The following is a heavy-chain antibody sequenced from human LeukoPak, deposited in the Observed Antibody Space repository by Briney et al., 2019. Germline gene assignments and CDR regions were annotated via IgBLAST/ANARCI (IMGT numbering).Heavy chain of an antibody. CDR1: GYRFSDYW. J-gene: IGHJ4*02. V-gene: IGHV5-51*01. D-gene: IGHD3-22*01. Sequence: GESPKISCKGSGYRFSDYWIGWVRQMPGKGLEWMGIIYPGDSDIRYSPSFQGQVTFSADKSISTAYLQWSSLKASDTAMYYCAKYYYDRSVGPFDYWGQGTLVTVSS. CDR3: AKYYYDRSVGPFDY. CDR2: IYPGDSDI.